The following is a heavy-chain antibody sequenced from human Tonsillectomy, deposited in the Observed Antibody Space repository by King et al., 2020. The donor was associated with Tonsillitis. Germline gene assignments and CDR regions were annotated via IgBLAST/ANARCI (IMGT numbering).Heavy chain of an antibody. D-gene: IGHD3-3*01. V-gene: IGHV4-59*08. CDR1: GGSISSYY. J-gene: IGHJ4*02. CDR3: ARTTQLSFWSGYPYYFDY. CDR2: IYYSGST. Sequence: MQLQESGPGLVKPSETLSLTCTVSGGSISSYYWSWIRQPPGKGLEWIGYIYYSGSTNYNPSLKSRVTISVDTSKNQFSLKLSSVTAADTAVYYCARTTQLSFWSGYPYYFDYWGQGTLVTVSS.